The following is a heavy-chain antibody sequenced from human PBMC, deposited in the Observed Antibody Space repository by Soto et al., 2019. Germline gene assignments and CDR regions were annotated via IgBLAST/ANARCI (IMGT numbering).Heavy chain of an antibody. CDR1: GFSFSDYY. Sequence: PGGSLRLSFAASGFSFSDYYMSWIRQAPGKGLEWVSYISSSSSYTHYADSVAGRFTISRDNAKKSLYLQMNSLRADDTAVYYCAREFWSGSYTDYYGMDVWGQGTTVTVSS. V-gene: IGHV3-11*06. J-gene: IGHJ6*02. CDR2: ISSSSSYT. D-gene: IGHD3-3*01. CDR3: AREFWSGSYTDYYGMDV.